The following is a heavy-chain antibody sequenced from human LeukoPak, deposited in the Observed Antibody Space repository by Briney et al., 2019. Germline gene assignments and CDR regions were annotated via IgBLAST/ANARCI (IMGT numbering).Heavy chain of an antibody. CDR1: GYTFTSYY. J-gene: IGHJ2*01. CDR2: INPSGGST. Sequence: GASVKVSCKASGYTFTSYYMHWVRQAPGQGLEWMGIINPSGGSTSYAQKFQGRVTMTRDTSTSTVYMELSSLRSEDTAVYYCARGGYQLLWGDWYFDLWGRGTLVTVSS. D-gene: IGHD2-2*01. V-gene: IGHV1-46*01. CDR3: ARGGYQLLWGDWYFDL.